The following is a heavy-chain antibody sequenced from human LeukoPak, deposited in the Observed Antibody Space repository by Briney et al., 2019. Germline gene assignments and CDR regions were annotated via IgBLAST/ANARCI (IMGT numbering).Heavy chain of an antibody. D-gene: IGHD1-20*01. CDR1: GYTLTELS. CDR2: ISSSSSTI. CDR3: ARDDVHSLFNWNDEDPTYFDY. V-gene: IGHV3-48*01. J-gene: IGHJ4*02. Sequence: GASVKVSCKVSGYTLTELSMHWVRQAPGKGLEWVSYISSSSSTIYYADSVKGRFTISRDNAKNSLYLQMNSLRAEDTAVYYCARDDVHSLFNWNDEDPTYFDYWGQGTLVTVSS.